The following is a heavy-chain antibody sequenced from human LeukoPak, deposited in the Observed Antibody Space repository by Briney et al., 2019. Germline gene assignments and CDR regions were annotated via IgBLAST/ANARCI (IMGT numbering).Heavy chain of an antibody. CDR2: ISGSGGST. V-gene: IGHV3-23*01. J-gene: IGHJ4*02. CDR1: GFTFSSYG. Sequence: GGSLRLSCAASGFTFSSYGMHWVRQAPGKGLEWVSVISGSGGSTYYADSVKGRFTISRDNSKNTLYLQMNSLRAEDTAVYYCAKDSPRSGVPEYYFDYWGQGTLVTVSS. CDR3: AKDSPRSGVPEYYFDY. D-gene: IGHD7-27*01.